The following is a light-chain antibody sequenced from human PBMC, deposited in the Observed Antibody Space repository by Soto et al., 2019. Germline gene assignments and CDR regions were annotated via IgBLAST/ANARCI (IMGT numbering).Light chain of an antibody. CDR3: CSYAGSSTYV. CDR1: SSDVGSYNL. CDR2: EVS. V-gene: IGLV2-23*02. J-gene: IGLJ1*01. Sequence: QAVVTQPASVSGSPGQSITISCTGTSSDVGSYNLVSWYQQHPGKAPKLMIYEVSKRPSGVSNRFSGSKSGNTASLTISGLQAEDEADYYCCSYAGSSTYVFETGTQLTVL.